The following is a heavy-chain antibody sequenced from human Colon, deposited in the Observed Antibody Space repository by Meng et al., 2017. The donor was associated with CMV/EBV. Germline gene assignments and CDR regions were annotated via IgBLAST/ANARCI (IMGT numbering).Heavy chain of an antibody. D-gene: IGHD4-17*01. CDR2: IYYSGYT. Sequence: QLQLQESGPGLVKPSETLSLTCTVSGGSISSSTYYWGRIRQTPGKGLEWIGNIYYSGYTYYNPSLKSRLTISVDTSKNQFSLKLTSVTAADTAVYYCATDYGDYYFDRWGQGTLVTVSS. J-gene: IGHJ4*02. CDR1: GGSISSSTYY. V-gene: IGHV4-39*07. CDR3: ATDYGDYYFDR.